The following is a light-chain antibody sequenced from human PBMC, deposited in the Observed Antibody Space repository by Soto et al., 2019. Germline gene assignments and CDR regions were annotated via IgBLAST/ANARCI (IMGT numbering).Light chain of an antibody. CDR3: QQRSNWPPIT. V-gene: IGKV3-11*01. CDR2: DAS. CDR1: QSVKTF. J-gene: IGKJ5*01. Sequence: IVFTQSPATLSLSPGERATLSCRASQSVKTFLVWYQQRPGQAPRLLIYDASHRAAGIPARFSGSGFGTDFTLTISSLEPEDAAVYYCQQRSNWPPITFGQGTRLEIK.